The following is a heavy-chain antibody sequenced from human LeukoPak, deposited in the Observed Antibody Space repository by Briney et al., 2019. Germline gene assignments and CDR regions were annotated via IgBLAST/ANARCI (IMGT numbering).Heavy chain of an antibody. Sequence: GASVKVSCKASGYSFTSYGISWVRQAPGQGLAWMGWISAYNGNTNYAQKFRGRVTLTTDTSTSTAYMESRSLRSDDTAVYYCARPVVGAGHDAFDIWGQGTLVTVSS. V-gene: IGHV1-18*01. J-gene: IGHJ3*02. CDR2: ISAYNGNT. D-gene: IGHD1-26*01. CDR3: ARPVVGAGHDAFDI. CDR1: GYSFTSYG.